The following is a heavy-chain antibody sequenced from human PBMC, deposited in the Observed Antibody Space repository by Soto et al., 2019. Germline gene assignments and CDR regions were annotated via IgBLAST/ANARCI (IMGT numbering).Heavy chain of an antibody. V-gene: IGHV4-31*02. CDR2: IYYSGST. D-gene: IGHD3-16*01. Sequence: EWIGYIYYSGSTYYNPSLESRVTISVDTSKNQFSLKLSSVTAADTAVYYCAHSLRSFYYFGMDVWGQGTTVTVSS. J-gene: IGHJ6*02. CDR3: AHSLRSFYYFGMDV.